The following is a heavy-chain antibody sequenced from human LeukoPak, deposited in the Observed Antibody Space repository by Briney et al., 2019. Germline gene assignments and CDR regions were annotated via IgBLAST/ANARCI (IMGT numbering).Heavy chain of an antibody. J-gene: IGHJ3*02. CDR3: AKDLAPGKGDGAFDI. Sequence: GGSLRLSCAASGFTFSSYAMSWVRQAPGKGLEWVSDISGGGGSTYYADSVKGRFTISRDNSKNTLYLQMNSLRAEDTAVYYCAKDLAPGKGDGAFDIWGQGTMVTVSS. D-gene: IGHD1-1*01. V-gene: IGHV3-23*01. CDR2: ISGGGGST. CDR1: GFTFSSYA.